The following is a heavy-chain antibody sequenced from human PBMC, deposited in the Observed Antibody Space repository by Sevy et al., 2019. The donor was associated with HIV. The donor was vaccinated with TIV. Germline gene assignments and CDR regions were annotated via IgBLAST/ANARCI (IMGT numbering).Heavy chain of an antibody. J-gene: IGHJ4*02. V-gene: IGHV3-48*01. CDR1: GFSFDTYS. CDR2: ISGTSRTT. CDR3: AKDQGAAKYYYDSSGYWDY. Sequence: GGSLRLSCGASGFSFDTYSMNWVRQAPGKGLEWISYISGTSRTTYYADSVKGRFTISRDNAKNSLFLQLNSLRAEDTAVYYCAKDQGAAKYYYDSSGYWDYWGQGTLVTVSS. D-gene: IGHD3-22*01.